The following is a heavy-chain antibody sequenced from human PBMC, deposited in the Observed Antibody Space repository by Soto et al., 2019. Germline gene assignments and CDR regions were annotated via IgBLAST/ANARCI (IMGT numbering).Heavy chain of an antibody. V-gene: IGHV3-30*18. CDR2: ISYDGTTT. CDR3: AKERKGADY. CDR1: GFTFSSYE. Sequence: QVQLVESGGGVVQPGRSLRLSCAASGFTFSSYEMHWVRQAPGKGLDWVAIISYDGTTTYYADSVKGRFIISRDNSKNTLYLQMNSLRPEDTAVYYCAKERKGADYWGQGTLVTGSS. J-gene: IGHJ4*02.